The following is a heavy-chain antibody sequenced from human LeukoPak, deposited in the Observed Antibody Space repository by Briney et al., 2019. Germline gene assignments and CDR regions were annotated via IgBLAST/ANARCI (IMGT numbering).Heavy chain of an antibody. Sequence: PGGSLRLSCVASGFTFSSYWMSWVRQAPGKGLEWVANIKQDGSEKYYVDSVKGRFTISRDNAKNSLYLQMNSLRAEDTAVYYCARDKVVGATYFDYWGQGTLVTVSS. CDR2: IKQDGSEK. J-gene: IGHJ4*02. V-gene: IGHV3-7*01. CDR1: GFTFSSYW. D-gene: IGHD1-26*01. CDR3: ARDKVVGATYFDY.